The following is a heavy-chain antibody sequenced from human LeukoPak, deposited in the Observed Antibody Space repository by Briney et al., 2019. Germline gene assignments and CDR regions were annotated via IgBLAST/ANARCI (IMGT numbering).Heavy chain of an antibody. CDR1: GFTFSSYS. J-gene: IGHJ4*02. CDR2: ISTGSSRI. D-gene: IGHD3-3*02. Sequence: GGSLRLSCAASGFTFSSYSMSWVRQAPGKGLEWISYISTGSSRIYYAGSVKGRVTISRDNAKNSLFLQMNSLRDEDTAVYYCAREGSLADWGQGTLVTVSS. V-gene: IGHV3-48*02. CDR3: AREGSLAD.